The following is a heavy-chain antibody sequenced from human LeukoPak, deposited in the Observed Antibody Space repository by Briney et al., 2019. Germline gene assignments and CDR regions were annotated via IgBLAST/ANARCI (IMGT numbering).Heavy chain of an antibody. CDR1: GGSISSYY. J-gene: IGHJ4*02. CDR2: IYYSGST. D-gene: IGHD6-6*01. CDR3: ARQEISSGDY. V-gene: IGHV4-39*01. Sequence: SETLSLTCTVSGGSISSYYWGWIRQPPGKGLEWIGSIYYSGSTYYNPSLKSRVTISVDTSKNQFSLKLSSVTAADTAVYYCARQEISSGDYWGQGTLVTVSS.